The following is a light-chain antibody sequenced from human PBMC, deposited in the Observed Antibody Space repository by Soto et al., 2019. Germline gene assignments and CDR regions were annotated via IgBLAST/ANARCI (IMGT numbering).Light chain of an antibody. V-gene: IGLV2-8*01. CDR1: SSDVGDYNY. CDR2: EVS. J-gene: IGLJ2*01. Sequence: QSALTQPPSASGSPGQSVTISCTGTSSDVGDYNYVSWYQQHPGKAPKLMIYEVSKRPSGVPDRFSGSKSGNTASLTVSGLQAEDEADYYCSSYAGKGVFGGGTKLTGL. CDR3: SSYAGKGV.